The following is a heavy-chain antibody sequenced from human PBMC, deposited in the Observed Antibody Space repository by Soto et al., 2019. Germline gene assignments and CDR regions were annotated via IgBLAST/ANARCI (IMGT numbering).Heavy chain of an antibody. CDR1: GGSISSGNYY. CDR2: ISYSGST. V-gene: IGHV4-30-4*01. Sequence: QVQLQESGPGLVKPSQTLSLTCTVSGGSISSGNYYWSWIRQPPGKGLEWIGFISYSGSTYYSTSLKSQLSISVDTSKSRFSLNLSFVSAADTSVYYCASIGTPPTGLYFFDYWGQGSLVTVSS. D-gene: IGHD2-15*01. CDR3: ASIGTPPTGLYFFDY. J-gene: IGHJ4*02.